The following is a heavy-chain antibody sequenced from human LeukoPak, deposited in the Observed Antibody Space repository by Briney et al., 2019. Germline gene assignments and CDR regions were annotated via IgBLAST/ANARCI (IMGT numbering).Heavy chain of an antibody. CDR3: ARAADYYDSSGYFFDS. CDR2: IYSSGNT. V-gene: IGHV4-61*02. D-gene: IGHD3-22*01. CDR1: GVSVRSGSYY. J-gene: IGHJ4*02. Sequence: SETLSLTCSVSGVSVRSGSYYWSWIRQPAGEGPQWIGRIYSSGNTYYNPSLNSRVTISVDSSKNQFSLRLSSVTAADTAVYYCARAADYYDSSGYFFDSWGQGTLVTVSS.